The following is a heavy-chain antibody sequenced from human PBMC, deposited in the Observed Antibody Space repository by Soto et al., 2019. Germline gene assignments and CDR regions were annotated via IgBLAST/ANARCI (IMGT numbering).Heavy chain of an antibody. D-gene: IGHD3-16*01. CDR3: AREGGESSDGLYYFDS. V-gene: IGHV4-59*12. CDR2: IYYSGNT. J-gene: IGHJ4*02. Sequence: SETLSLTCTVSGGSISSSYWSWLRQPPGKGLEWIGYIYYSGNTDYNPSLKSRLAISIDTSKNQFSLKLSSVTAADTAVYFCAREGGESSDGLYYFDSWGQGSLVTVSS. CDR1: GGSISSSY.